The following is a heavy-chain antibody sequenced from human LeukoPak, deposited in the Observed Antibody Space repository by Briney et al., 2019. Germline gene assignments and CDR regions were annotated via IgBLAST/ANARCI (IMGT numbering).Heavy chain of an antibody. CDR3: VEVIRSSCRIGGD. V-gene: IGHV3-23*01. CDR2: ISTSGGNT. CDR1: GFTFSSYA. Sequence: GGSLRLSCAASGFTFSSYAMNWVRQAPGKGLEWVSSISTSGGNTYYADSVKGRFTISRDTAKNTLYLQMNSLRAEDTAVYYCVEVIRSSCRIGGDWGQGTLVTVSS. J-gene: IGHJ4*02. D-gene: IGHD6-13*01.